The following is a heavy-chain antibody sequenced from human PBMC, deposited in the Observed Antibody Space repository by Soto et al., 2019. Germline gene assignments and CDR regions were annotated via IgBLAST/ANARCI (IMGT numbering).Heavy chain of an antibody. V-gene: IGHV1-8*01. D-gene: IGHD7-27*01. CDR3: AKGPRNWGVDY. CDR1: GYTFTDYD. J-gene: IGHJ4*02. Sequence: QVQLVQSGAEVKKPGASVKVSCKASGYTFTDYDINWFRQATGQGLEWMGWMNPNNSYTGYAQNFQGRVTMTRSTSISTAYMELSTLRSEDTAVYYCAKGPRNWGVDYWGQGTLVTVSS. CDR2: MNPNNSYT.